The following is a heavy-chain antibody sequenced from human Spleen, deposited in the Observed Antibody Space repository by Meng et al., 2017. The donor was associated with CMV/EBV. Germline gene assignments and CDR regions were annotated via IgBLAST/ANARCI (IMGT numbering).Heavy chain of an antibody. CDR1: GFTFSYFA. CDR3: AKAGDYGSSDH. Sequence: SCAASGFTFSYFAMSWVRQAPGKGLEWVSSITGTGGNSYYADSVKGRFTISRDKSRNTLYLQMNSLRAEDTAVYFCAKAGDYGSSDHWGQGTLVTVSS. J-gene: IGHJ5*02. V-gene: IGHV3-23*01. D-gene: IGHD4-17*01. CDR2: ITGTGGNS.